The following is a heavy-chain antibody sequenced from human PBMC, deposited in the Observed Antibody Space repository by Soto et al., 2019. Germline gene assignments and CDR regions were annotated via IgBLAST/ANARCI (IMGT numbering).Heavy chain of an antibody. CDR2: IRSKAYGGTT. Sequence: GGSLRLSCTASXFTFGDYAMSWFRQAPGKGLEWVGFIRSKAYGGTTEYAASVKGRFTISRDDSKSIAYLQMNSLKTEDTAVYYCTRDSSTVYSSVLSTNSPPPFDYWGQGTLVTVSS. CDR1: XFTFGDYA. V-gene: IGHV3-49*03. CDR3: TRDSSTVYSSVLSTNSPPPFDY. D-gene: IGHD6-19*01. J-gene: IGHJ4*02.